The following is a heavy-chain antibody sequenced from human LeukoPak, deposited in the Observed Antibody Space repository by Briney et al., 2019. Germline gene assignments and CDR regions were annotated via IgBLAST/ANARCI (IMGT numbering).Heavy chain of an antibody. V-gene: IGHV5-51*01. J-gene: IGHJ4*02. Sequence: GESLKISFKGSGYSFTSYWIGWVRQVPGKGLEWMGNIFPGDSDTRYSPSFQGQVTMSFDKSISTAYLQWSSLKASDTAMYYCARHYRYNYDTSVIGADYWGRGTLVTVSS. D-gene: IGHD3-22*01. CDR3: ARHYRYNYDTSVIGADY. CDR1: GYSFTSYW. CDR2: IFPGDSDT.